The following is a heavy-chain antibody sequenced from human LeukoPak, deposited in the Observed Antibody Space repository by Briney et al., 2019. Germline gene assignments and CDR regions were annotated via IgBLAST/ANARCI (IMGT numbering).Heavy chain of an antibody. CDR3: ARRSIFGVVNKRGWFDP. CDR1: GYSISSGYY. V-gene: IGHV4-38-2*01. Sequence: SETLSLTCAVSGYSISSGYYWGWIRQPPGKGLEWIGSIYHSGSTYYNPSLKSRVTISVDTSKNQFSLKLSSVTAADTAVYYRARRSIFGVVNKRGWFDPWGQGTLVTVSS. CDR2: IYHSGST. D-gene: IGHD3-3*01. J-gene: IGHJ5*02.